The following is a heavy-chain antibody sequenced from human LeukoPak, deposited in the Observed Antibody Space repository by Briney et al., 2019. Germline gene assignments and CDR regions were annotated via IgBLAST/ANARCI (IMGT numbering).Heavy chain of an antibody. J-gene: IGHJ4*02. V-gene: IGHV4-59*08. Sequence: PSETLSLTCSLSVGSLYILYWSCMRQPPGKGLEWIGYMYYSGSTNYNPSLKSRVTISVDTSKNPFSLKLSNLTAAYRDVYHCASYWVPEEVGFFYCGQGTLVTVSS. CDR1: VGSLYILY. CDR2: MYYSGST. CDR3: ASYWVPEEVGFFY. D-gene: IGHD1-14*01.